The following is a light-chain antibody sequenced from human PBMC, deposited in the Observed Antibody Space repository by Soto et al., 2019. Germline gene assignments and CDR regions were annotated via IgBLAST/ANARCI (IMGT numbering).Light chain of an antibody. J-gene: IGKJ4*01. Sequence: DIQLTQSPSFLSASVGDRVTITCRASQGISSYLAWYLQKPGKAPKLLIYAASTLQSGVPSRFRSSGSGTEFTLTISSLQPEDFATYYCQQLNSYPVTFGGGIKVDIK. V-gene: IGKV1-9*01. CDR3: QQLNSYPVT. CDR1: QGISSY. CDR2: AAS.